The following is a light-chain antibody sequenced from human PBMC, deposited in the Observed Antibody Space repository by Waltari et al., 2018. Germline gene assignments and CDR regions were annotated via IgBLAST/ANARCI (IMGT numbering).Light chain of an antibody. CDR1: SSDVGGYNY. CDR3: CSYAGSVV. CDR2: DVS. J-gene: IGLJ2*01. V-gene: IGLV2-23*02. Sequence: QSALTQPASVSGSPGQSITISCTGTSSDVGGYNYVSWYQQHPGKAPKLMIYDVSKRPSGVSNRFSGSKSGNTASLTISGLQAEDEAEYYCCSYAGSVVFGGGTKLTV.